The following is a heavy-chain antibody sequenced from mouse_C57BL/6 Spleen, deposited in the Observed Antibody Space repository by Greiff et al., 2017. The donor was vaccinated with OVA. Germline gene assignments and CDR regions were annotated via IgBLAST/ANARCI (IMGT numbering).Heavy chain of an antibody. CDR3: ASLYGSSPHYAMDY. V-gene: IGHV2-2*01. CDR1: GFSLTSYG. J-gene: IGHJ4*01. CDR2: IWSGGST. D-gene: IGHD1-1*01. Sequence: QVQLKQSGPGLVQPSQCLSITCTVSGFSLTSYGVHWVRQSPGKGLEWLGVIWSGGSTDYNAAFISRLSISKDNSKSQVFFKMNSLQADDTAIYYCASLYGSSPHYAMDYWGQGTSVTVSS.